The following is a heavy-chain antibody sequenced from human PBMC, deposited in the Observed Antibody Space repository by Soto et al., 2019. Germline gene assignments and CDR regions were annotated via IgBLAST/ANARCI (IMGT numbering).Heavy chain of an antibody. CDR3: ARGDYGQYDAYNWFDP. Sequence: QVRLQQWGAGLVRPSETLSLTCAVYGGSFNNYCWSWIRQPPGKGLEWIGEVCPGGRTNYSPTLKREVRIAAEGSKNQFPLRLTSATVADTAVYYCARGDYGQYDAYNWFDPWGQGNLVIVAS. V-gene: IGHV4-34*02. CDR1: GGSFNNYC. J-gene: IGHJ5*02. D-gene: IGHD3-10*01. CDR2: VCPGGRT.